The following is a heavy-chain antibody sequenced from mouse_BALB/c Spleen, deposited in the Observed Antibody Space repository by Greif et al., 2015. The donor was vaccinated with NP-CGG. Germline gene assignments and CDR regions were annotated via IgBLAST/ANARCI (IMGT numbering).Heavy chain of an antibody. CDR3: ASRDY. CDR1: GSPFPRSW. J-gene: IGHJ2*01. CDR2: FHPNSGNT. V-gene: IGHV1S130*01. Sequence: LVESGSVLVRPGASVKLSCRASGSPFPRSWMHWAKQRPGQGLEWIGGFHPNSGNTNDKEKFKGKATLTVDTSASTACVDRSSLTSEDSAGYYCASRDYWGQGTTLTVSS.